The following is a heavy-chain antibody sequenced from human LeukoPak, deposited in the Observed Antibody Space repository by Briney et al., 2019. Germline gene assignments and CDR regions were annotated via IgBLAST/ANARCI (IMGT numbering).Heavy chain of an antibody. CDR2: TDYRSKWYN. V-gene: IGHV6-1*01. D-gene: IGHD3-22*01. J-gene: IGHJ3*02. CDR1: GDSVSSNSAA. CDR3: ARDQNYYDSSGYQASDAFDI. Sequence: SQTHSLTCAISGDSVSSNSAAWNWIRQSPSRGLEWLGRTDYRSKWYNDYAVSVKGRITINPDTSKNQFSLQLNSVTPEDTAVYYCARDQNYYDSSGYQASDAFDIWGQGTMVTVSS.